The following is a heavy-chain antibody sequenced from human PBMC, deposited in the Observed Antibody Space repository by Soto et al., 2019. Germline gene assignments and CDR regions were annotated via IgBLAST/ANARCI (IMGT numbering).Heavy chain of an antibody. D-gene: IGHD6-13*01. J-gene: IGHJ4*02. CDR2: IYHSGST. V-gene: IGHV4-30-2*01. CDR3: ASSHAGAHITAAVH. Sequence: SDTLSLTCAVSGDSISSGGSSWSCIRQPPGKGLEWIGYIYHSGSTYYNPSLKSRVTISVDRSKNQFSLKLSSVTAADTAVYYCASSHAGAHITAAVHWGQGTLVTVS. CDR1: GDSISSGGSS.